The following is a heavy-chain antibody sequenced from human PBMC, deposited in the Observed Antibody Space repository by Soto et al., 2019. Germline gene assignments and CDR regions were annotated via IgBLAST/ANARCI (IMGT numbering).Heavy chain of an antibody. CDR3: ARLGHDYSKSGMDV. D-gene: IGHD4-4*01. CDR2: IDPSDSST. Sequence: GESLKISCKGSGYSFTSYWINWVRQMPGKGLEWMGKIDPSDSSTTYSPSFQGHVTISADKSITTAYLQWSSLKASDTAMYYCARLGHDYSKSGMDVWGQGTTVTVSS. CDR1: GYSFTSYW. V-gene: IGHV5-10-1*01. J-gene: IGHJ6*02.